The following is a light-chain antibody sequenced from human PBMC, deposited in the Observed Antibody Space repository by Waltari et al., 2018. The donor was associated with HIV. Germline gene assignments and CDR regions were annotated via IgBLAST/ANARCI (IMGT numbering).Light chain of an antibody. CDR2: AVT. CDR3: CSYAGITTWV. V-gene: IGLV2-23*02. Sequence: QSALTQPASVSGSPGQSITISCPGTSNDLGRYDLVSWYQHQPVRARKLIIYAVTKWPSGVSHRFSGSKSGATASLTISGLQAEDEADYYCCSYAGITTWVFGGGTKVTVL. J-gene: IGLJ3*02. CDR1: SNDLGRYDL.